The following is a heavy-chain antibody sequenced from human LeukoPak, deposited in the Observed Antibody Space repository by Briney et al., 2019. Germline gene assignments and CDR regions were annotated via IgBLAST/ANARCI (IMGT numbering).Heavy chain of an antibody. D-gene: IGHD6-13*01. V-gene: IGHV3-13*04. J-gene: IGHJ3*01. CDR1: GFTFSSHA. CDR2: ISTAGDT. CDR3: ARGGYGSTWFTFDV. Sequence: GGSLRLSCAASGFTFSSHAMHWVRQTTGKGLEWVSAISTAGDTYYPGSVKGRFTISRENAKNSLYLQINSLRAGDTAVYFCARGGYGSTWFTFDVWGQGTMVTVSP.